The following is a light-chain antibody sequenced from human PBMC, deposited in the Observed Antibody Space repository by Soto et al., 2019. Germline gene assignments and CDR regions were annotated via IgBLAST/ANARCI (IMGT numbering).Light chain of an antibody. V-gene: IGLV1-40*01. CDR2: GNS. CDR1: SSNIGAGYD. J-gene: IGLJ1*01. Sequence: QSVLTQPPSVSGAPGQRVTISCTGSSSNIGAGYDVHWYQQLPGTAPKLLIYGNSNRPSGVPDRFSGSKSGTSASLAITGLQAEDEADYYCQSYDSSQSGVFGTGTKVTVL. CDR3: QSYDSSQSGV.